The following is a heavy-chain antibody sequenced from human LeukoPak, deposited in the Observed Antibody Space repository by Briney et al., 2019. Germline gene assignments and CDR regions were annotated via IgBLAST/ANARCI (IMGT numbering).Heavy chain of an antibody. D-gene: IGHD2-15*01. CDR2: IYYSGST. Sequence: PSETLSLTCTVSGDSISTTYYWAWIRQPPGKGLEWIGSIYYSGSTYYSPSLKSRVTISVDTSKNHFSLKLTSVTAADTAVYYCARLVVLVGASRSRDVPFDYWGQGTLVTVSS. J-gene: IGHJ4*02. CDR1: GDSISTTYY. CDR3: ARLVVLVGASRSRDVPFDY. V-gene: IGHV4-39*02.